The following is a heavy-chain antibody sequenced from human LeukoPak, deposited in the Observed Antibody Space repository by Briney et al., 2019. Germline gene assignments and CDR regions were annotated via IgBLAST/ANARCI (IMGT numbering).Heavy chain of an antibody. CDR2: ISTNNGIT. Sequence: ASVKVSCKASGYTFTSYGITWMRQAPGQGLEWMGWISTNNGITNYVQKFQGRVTMTTDTSTSTAYMELRSLTSDDTAVYYCARDLEFPDYWGQGTLVTVSS. V-gene: IGHV1-18*01. CDR3: ARDLEFPDY. J-gene: IGHJ4*02. D-gene: IGHD3-3*01. CDR1: GYTFTSYG.